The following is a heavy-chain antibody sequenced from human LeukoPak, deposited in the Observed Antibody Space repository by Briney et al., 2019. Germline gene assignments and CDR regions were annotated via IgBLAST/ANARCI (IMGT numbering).Heavy chain of an antibody. CDR3: ARLPNWNEGFDP. V-gene: IGHV5-10-1*01. Sequence: GESLKISCKGSAYSFTIYWISWVRQMPGKGLEWMGRIDPSDSYTNYSPSFQGHVTISADKSISTAYLQWGSLKASDTAMYYCARLPNWNEGFDPWGQGTLVTVSS. CDR2: IDPSDSYT. D-gene: IGHD1-1*01. CDR1: AYSFTIYW. J-gene: IGHJ5*02.